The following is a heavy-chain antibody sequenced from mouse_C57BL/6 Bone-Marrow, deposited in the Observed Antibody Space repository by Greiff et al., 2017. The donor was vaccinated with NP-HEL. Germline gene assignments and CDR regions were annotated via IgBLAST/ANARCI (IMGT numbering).Heavy chain of an antibody. CDR2: IHPNSGST. J-gene: IGHJ4*01. V-gene: IGHV1-64*01. Sequence: QVQLQQPGAELVKPGASVKLSCKASGYTFTSYWMHWVKQRPGQGLEWIGMIHPNSGSTNYNEKFKSKATLTVDKSSSTAYMQLSSLTSEDSAVYYSARDGNYVLYYYAMDYWGQGTSVTVSS. CDR3: ARDGNYVLYYYAMDY. CDR1: GYTFTSYW. D-gene: IGHD2-1*01.